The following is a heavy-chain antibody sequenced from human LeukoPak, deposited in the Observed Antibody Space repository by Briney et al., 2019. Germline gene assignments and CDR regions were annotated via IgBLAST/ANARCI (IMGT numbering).Heavy chain of an antibody. CDR1: GYTLTGYY. CDR2: INPNSGGT. CDR3: ARETPKDGYNYDY. D-gene: IGHD5-24*01. V-gene: IGHV1-2*02. J-gene: IGHJ4*02. Sequence: GASVKVSCKASGYTLTGYYMHWVRQAPGQGLEWTGWINPNSGGTDYAQKFQGRVTMTRDTSISTAYMELTRLRSDDTAVYYCARETPKDGYNYDYWGQGTLVTVSS.